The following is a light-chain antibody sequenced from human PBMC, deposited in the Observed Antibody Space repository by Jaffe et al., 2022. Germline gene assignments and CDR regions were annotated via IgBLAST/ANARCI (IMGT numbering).Light chain of an antibody. CDR1: RRISIY. Sequence: DIQMTQSPSSLSASIGDRVTITCQASRRISIYLNWYQQKPGKPPKLLIYDASKLETGVPSRFSGSGSGTEFNLTISSLQPDDIATYYCQQYENLPPITFGPGTKVDVK. J-gene: IGKJ3*01. CDR3: QQYENLPPIT. V-gene: IGKV1-33*01. CDR2: DAS.